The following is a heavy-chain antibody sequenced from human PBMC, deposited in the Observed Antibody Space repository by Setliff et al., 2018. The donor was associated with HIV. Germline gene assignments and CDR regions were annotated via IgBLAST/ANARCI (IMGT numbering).Heavy chain of an antibody. D-gene: IGHD2-15*01. CDR2: ISPSSTII. V-gene: IGHV3-48*01. J-gene: IGHJ4*02. Sequence: QAGGSLRLSCGASGFSFSSYSMNWVRQAPGKGLEWVSYISPSSTIIYYPDSVKGRFTTSRDNARNSLYLEMNSLRADDTAVYYCARDFCGSSCSSGYGYFDHWGQGTLVTVSS. CDR3: ARDFCGSSCSSGYGYFDH. CDR1: GFSFSSYS.